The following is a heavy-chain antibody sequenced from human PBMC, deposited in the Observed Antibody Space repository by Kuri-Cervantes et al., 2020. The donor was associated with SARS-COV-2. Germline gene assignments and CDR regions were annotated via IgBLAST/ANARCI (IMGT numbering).Heavy chain of an antibody. D-gene: IGHD3-3*01. J-gene: IGHJ6*04. Sequence: SETLSLTCTVSGGSISSYYWSWIRQPPGKGLGWIGYIYYSGSTNYNPSLKSRVTISVDTSKNQFSLKLSSVTAADTAVYYCARDRYDQMDVWGKGTTVTVSS. V-gene: IGHV4-59*01. CDR2: IYYSGST. CDR3: ARDRYDQMDV. CDR1: GGSISSYY.